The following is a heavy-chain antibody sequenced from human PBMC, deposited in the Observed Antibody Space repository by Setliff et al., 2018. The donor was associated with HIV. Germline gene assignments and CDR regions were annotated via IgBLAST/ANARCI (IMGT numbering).Heavy chain of an antibody. CDR3: ARGGFGTGLDY. Sequence: PGGSLRLSCAASGFTFSSYSMDWVRQAPGKGLEWVSSISSSSSYIYYADSVKGRFTISRDNAKDSLYLQMNSLRAEDTAVYYCARGGFGTGLDYWGLGTLVTVSS. J-gene: IGHJ4*02. V-gene: IGHV3-21*01. CDR2: ISSSSSYI. CDR1: GFTFSSYS. D-gene: IGHD6-13*01.